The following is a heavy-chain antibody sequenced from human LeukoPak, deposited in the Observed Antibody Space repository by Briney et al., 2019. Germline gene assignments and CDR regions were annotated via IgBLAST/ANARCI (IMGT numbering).Heavy chain of an antibody. J-gene: IGHJ6*03. CDR3: ARVKRFLVRNYYMDV. CDR2: INHSGST. D-gene: IGHD3-3*01. Sequence: SETLSLTCAVYGGCFSGYYWSWIRQPPGKGPEWIGEINHSGSTNYNPSLKSRVTISVDTSKNQFSLKLSSVTAADTAVYYCARVKRFLVRNYYMDVWGKGTTVTVSS. V-gene: IGHV4-34*01. CDR1: GGCFSGYY.